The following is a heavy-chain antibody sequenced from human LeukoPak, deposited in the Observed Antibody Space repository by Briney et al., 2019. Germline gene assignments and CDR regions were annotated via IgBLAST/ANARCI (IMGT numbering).Heavy chain of an antibody. J-gene: IGHJ6*03. CDR3: ARDRTYYDFWSGYYPYYYYYMDV. CDR2: IIPIFGTA. D-gene: IGHD3-3*01. V-gene: IGHV1-69*13. CDR1: GGTFSSYA. Sequence: SVKVSCKASGGTFSSYAISWVRQAPGQGLEWMGGIIPIFGTANYAQKFQGRVTITADESTSTAYMELSSLRSEDTVVYYCARDRTYYDFWSGYYPYYYYYMDVWGKGTTVTVSS.